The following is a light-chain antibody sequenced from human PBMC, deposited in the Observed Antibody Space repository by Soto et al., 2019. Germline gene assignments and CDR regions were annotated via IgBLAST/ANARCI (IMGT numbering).Light chain of an antibody. CDR3: QQSYGTPLT. CDR1: QSISNY. CDR2: AAS. Sequence: DMEMTQSPSSLSASVGDRVTITCRASQSISNYLNWYQHKPGKVPKLLIYAASSLQSGVPTRFSGSGSGTDFPLTINRLQPEDFATYYWQQSYGTPLTFGGGTKIEIK. V-gene: IGKV1-39*01. J-gene: IGKJ4*01.